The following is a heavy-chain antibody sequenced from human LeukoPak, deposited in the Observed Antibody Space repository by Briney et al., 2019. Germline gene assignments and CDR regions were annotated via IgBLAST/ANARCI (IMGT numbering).Heavy chain of an antibody. CDR2: IKQDGSEK. CDR1: GFTSSSYW. D-gene: IGHD2-15*01. V-gene: IGHV3-7*01. J-gene: IGHJ4*02. Sequence: GGSLRLSCAASGFTSSSYWMSWVRQAPGKGLEWVANIKQDGSEKYYVDSVKGRFTISRDNAKNSLYLQMNSLRAEDTAVYYCARAPEGYYSYYFDYWGQGTLVTVSS. CDR3: ARAPEGYYSYYFDY.